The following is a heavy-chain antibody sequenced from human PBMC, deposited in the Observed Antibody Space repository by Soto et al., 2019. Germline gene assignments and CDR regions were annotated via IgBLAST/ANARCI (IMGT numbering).Heavy chain of an antibody. CDR2: IWYDGSNK. D-gene: IGHD6-19*01. CDR3: ARRIAVAGTSDY. CDR1: GFTFSSYG. J-gene: IGHJ4*02. V-gene: IGHV3-33*01. Sequence: ESGGGVVQPGRSLRLSCAASGFTFSSYGMHWVRQAPGKGLEWVAVIWYDGSNKYYADSVKGRFTISRDNSKNTLYLQMNSLRAEDTAVYYCARRIAVAGTSDYWGQGTLVTVSS.